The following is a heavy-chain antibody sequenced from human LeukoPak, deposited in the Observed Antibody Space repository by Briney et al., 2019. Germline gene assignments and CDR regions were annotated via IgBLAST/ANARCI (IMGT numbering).Heavy chain of an antibody. J-gene: IGHJ4*02. Sequence: GGSLRLSCAASGFTFSSYEMNWVRQAPGRGLEWVSYISTRGNTVYYADSVKVRFTISRDNAKNSLYLQMDSLRAEDTGLYYCARDVAAAASHLDYWGQGTLVTVSS. CDR2: ISTRGNTV. D-gene: IGHD2-15*01. CDR3: ARDVAAAASHLDY. CDR1: GFTFSSYE. V-gene: IGHV3-48*03.